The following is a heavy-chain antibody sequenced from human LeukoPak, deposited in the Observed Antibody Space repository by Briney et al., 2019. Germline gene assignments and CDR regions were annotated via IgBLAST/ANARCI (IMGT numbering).Heavy chain of an antibody. CDR3: ARRHGGLEWFQSTSTLYYYYYMDV. CDR1: GFTFSSYW. CDR2: IKQDGSEK. J-gene: IGHJ6*03. D-gene: IGHD3-3*01. Sequence: PGGSLRLSCAASGFTFSSYWMSWVRQAPGKGLEWVANIKQDGSEKYYVDSVKGRFTISRDNAKNSLYLQMNSLRAEDTAVYYCARRHGGLEWFQSTSTLYYYYYMDVWGKGTTVTISS. V-gene: IGHV3-7*01.